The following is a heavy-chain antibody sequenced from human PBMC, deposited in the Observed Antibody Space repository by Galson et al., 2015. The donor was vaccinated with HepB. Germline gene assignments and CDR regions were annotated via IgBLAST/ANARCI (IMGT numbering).Heavy chain of an antibody. CDR1: GFTFSTHW. CDR3: ARDHSGYPLDY. J-gene: IGHJ4*02. V-gene: IGHV3-7*03. CDR2: ISPDGSER. Sequence: SLRLSCAASGFTFSTHWMTWVRQAPGKGLDWVANISPDGSERFYGRSVEGRFSISRDNAKNLLYLEMDSLRAEDTAVYYCARDHSGYPLDYWGQGTLVTVSS. D-gene: IGHD3-22*01.